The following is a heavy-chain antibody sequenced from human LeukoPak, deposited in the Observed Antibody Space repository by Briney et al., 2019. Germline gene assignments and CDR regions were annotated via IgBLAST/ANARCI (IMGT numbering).Heavy chain of an antibody. D-gene: IGHD3-22*01. CDR2: IYYSGST. Sequence: SETLSLTCTVSGGSISSSSYYWGWIRQPPGKGLEWIGSIYYSGSTYYNPSLKSRVTISVDTSKNQFSLKLSSVTAADTAVYYCARDREYDSSGYSGEHAFDIWGQGTMVTVSS. V-gene: IGHV4-39*07. CDR3: ARDREYDSSGYSGEHAFDI. J-gene: IGHJ3*02. CDR1: GGSISSSSYY.